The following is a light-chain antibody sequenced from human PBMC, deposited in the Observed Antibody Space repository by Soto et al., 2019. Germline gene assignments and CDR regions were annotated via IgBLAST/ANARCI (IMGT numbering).Light chain of an antibody. J-gene: IGKJ4*01. CDR2: AVS. Sequence: DIQMTQSPSTLSGSVGDRVTITCRASRDTGNYLAWYQQKPGKVPSLLIYAVSTLQSGVSSWFSGSRSGTEYTLTISTLQPGDVATYYCQKYNDAPLSFGGGTKVDIK. CDR3: QKYNDAPLS. CDR1: RDTGNY. V-gene: IGKV1-27*01.